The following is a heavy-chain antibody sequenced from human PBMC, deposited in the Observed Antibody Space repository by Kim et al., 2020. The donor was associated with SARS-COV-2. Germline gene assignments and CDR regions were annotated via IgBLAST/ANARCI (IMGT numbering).Heavy chain of an antibody. CDR2: INPNSGGT. D-gene: IGHD2-21*01. J-gene: IGHJ4*02. V-gene: IGHV1-2*02. CDR1: GYTFTGYY. CDR3: ARVDRRVLNCGGDCRPSY. Sequence: ASVKVSCKASGYTFTGYYMHWVRQAPGQGLEWMGWINPNSGGTNYAQKFQGRVTMTRDTSISTAYMELSRLRSDDTAVYYCARVDRRVLNCGGDCRPSYWGQGTLVTVSS.